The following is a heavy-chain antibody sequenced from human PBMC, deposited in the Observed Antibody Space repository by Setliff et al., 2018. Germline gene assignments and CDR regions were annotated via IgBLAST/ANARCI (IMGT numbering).Heavy chain of an antibody. CDR2: VFTATDDT. Sequence: GASVKVSCKTSGYSFTKYFLHWVRQAPGQGLDWMGRVFTATDDTQFRTEFQGRVSVTRDTSMSTTYMELSGLRSDDTAVYYCVRQDILAGYYAFDYWGQGTLVTVS. D-gene: IGHD3-9*01. J-gene: IGHJ4*02. V-gene: IGHV1-2*06. CDR3: VRQDILAGYYAFDY. CDR1: GYSFTKYF.